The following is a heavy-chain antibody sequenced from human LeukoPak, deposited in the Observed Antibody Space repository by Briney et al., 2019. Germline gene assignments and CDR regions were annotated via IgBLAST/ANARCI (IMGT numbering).Heavy chain of an antibody. D-gene: IGHD3-22*01. Sequence: GASVKVSCKASGYTFTSYGISWVRQAPGQGLEWMGWISAYNGNTNYAQKLQGRVTMTTDTSTSTAYMELRSLRSDDTAVYYCARDYNHYDSSGYYRPSHFDYWGQGTLVTVSS. CDR2: ISAYNGNT. CDR1: GYTFTSYG. CDR3: ARDYNHYDSSGYYRPSHFDY. J-gene: IGHJ4*02. V-gene: IGHV1-18*01.